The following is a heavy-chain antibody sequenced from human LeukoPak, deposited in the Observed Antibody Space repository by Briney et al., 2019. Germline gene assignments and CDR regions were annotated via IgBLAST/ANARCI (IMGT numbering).Heavy chain of an antibody. CDR2: ISYDGSNK. D-gene: IGHD1-1*01. V-gene: IGHV3-30*03. Sequence: PGGSLRLSCAASGFTFSSYGMHWVRQAPGKGLEWVAVISYDGSNKYYADSVKGRFTISRDNSKNTLYLQRHSLRAEDTAVYYCAASGGKLAYYFDYWGQGTLVTVSS. CDR1: GFTFSSYG. J-gene: IGHJ4*02. CDR3: AASGGKLAYYFDY.